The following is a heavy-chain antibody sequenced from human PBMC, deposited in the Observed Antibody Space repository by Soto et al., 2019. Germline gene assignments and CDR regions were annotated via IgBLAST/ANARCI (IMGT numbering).Heavy chain of an antibody. V-gene: IGHV4-34*01. CDR1: GGSFSGYD. CDR3: ARGNWFDP. Sequence: QVQLQQWGAGLLKPSETLSLTCAVYGGSFSGYDWSWIRQPPGKGLEWIGEINHSGTTNYNPSLKSRVTISVDTSKNQFSLKLSSVTAADTALYYCARGNWFDPWGQGTLVTVSS. CDR2: INHSGTT. J-gene: IGHJ5*02.